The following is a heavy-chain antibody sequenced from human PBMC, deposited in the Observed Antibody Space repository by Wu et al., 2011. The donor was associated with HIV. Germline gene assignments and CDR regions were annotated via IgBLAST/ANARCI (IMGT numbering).Heavy chain of an antibody. J-gene: IGHJ6*02. CDR1: GDTFSSFA. Sequence: HVQLVQSGAEVKKPGSSVKVSCKASGDTFSSFAISWVRQAPGQGLEWMGGIIPIFDTVNYAQKFQGRVTITTDESTSTVYMELNSLRSEDTAVYYCARLSSIGGSGIFGMDVWGQGTTGHRLL. CDR2: IIPIFDTV. D-gene: IGHD3-10*01. V-gene: IGHV1-69*05. CDR3: ARLSSIGGSGIFGMDV.